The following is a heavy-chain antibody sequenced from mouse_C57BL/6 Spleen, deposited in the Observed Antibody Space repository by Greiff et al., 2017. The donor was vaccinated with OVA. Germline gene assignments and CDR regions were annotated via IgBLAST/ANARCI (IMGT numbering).Heavy chain of an antibody. Sequence: QVQLKQSGAELVKPGASVKLSCKASGYTFTSYWMHWVKQRPGQGLEWIGMIHPNSGSTNYNEKFKSKATLTVDKSSSTAYMQLSSLTSEDSAVYYCAREDYSNFYAMDYWGQGTSVTVSS. CDR1: GYTFTSYW. CDR3: AREDYSNFYAMDY. D-gene: IGHD2-5*01. J-gene: IGHJ4*01. V-gene: IGHV1-64*01. CDR2: IHPNSGST.